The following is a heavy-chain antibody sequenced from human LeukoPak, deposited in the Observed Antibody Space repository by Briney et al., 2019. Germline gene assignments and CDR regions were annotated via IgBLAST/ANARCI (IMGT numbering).Heavy chain of an antibody. Sequence: GPLLLSCAASGFTFSSYAMSWVRPAPGKGLEWVSAISGSGGSTYYADSVKGRFTISRDNSKNTLYLQMNSLRAEDTAVYYCAKRAAYSSSWHNWFDPWGQGTLVTVSS. CDR2: ISGSGGST. D-gene: IGHD6-13*01. V-gene: IGHV3-23*01. CDR1: GFTFSSYA. CDR3: AKRAAYSSSWHNWFDP. J-gene: IGHJ5*02.